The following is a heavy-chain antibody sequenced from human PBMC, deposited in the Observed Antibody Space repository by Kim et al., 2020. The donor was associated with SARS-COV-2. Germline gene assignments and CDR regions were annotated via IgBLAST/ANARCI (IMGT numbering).Heavy chain of an antibody. D-gene: IGHD1-26*01. J-gene: IGHJ4*02. CDR3: AKVRYLRWALLLAGY. CDR1: GFTFSSYA. CDR2: ISGSGGST. V-gene: IGHV3-23*01. Sequence: GGSLRLSCAASGFTFSSYAMSWVRQAPGKGLEWVSAISGSGGSTYYADSVKGRFTISRDNSKNTLYLQMNSLRAEDTAVYYCAKVRYLRWALLLAGYWGQGTLVTASS.